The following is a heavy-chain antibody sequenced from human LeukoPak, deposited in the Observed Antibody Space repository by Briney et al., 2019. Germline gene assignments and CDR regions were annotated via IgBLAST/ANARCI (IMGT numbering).Heavy chain of an antibody. CDR3: ADPPFDP. Sequence: GGSLRLSCAASGFSFSTHAMSWVRQTPGKGLEWVSTISVTGKESYYADSVKGRFSISRDNSKSTLYLQMNSLRVEDTALYYCADPPFDPWGQGTLVTVSS. J-gene: IGHJ5*02. CDR1: GFSFSTHA. V-gene: IGHV3-23*01. CDR2: ISVTGKES.